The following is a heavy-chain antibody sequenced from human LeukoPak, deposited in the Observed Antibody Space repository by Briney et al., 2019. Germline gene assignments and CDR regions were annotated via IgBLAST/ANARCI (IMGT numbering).Heavy chain of an antibody. Sequence: GGSLRLSCAASGFTVSSNYMSWVRQAPGKGLEWVSVIYSGGSTYYADSVKGRFTISRDNSKNTLYLQMNSLRAEDTAVYYCARDTLYDSSGYAFDYWGQGTLVTVSS. D-gene: IGHD3-22*01. CDR3: ARDTLYDSSGYAFDY. J-gene: IGHJ4*02. V-gene: IGHV3-66*01. CDR1: GFTVSSNY. CDR2: IYSGGST.